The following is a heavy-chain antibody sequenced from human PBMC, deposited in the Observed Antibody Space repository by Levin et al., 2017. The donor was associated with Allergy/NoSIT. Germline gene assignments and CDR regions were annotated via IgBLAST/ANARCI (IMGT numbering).Heavy chain of an antibody. V-gene: IGHV4-34*01. CDR1: GGSFSGSY. Sequence: SQTLSLPCAVYGGSFSGSYWSWLRQPPGKELEWIGEINHSGSTNYNPSLKSRVTISVDTSKNQFSLKLSSVTAADTAVYYCARAMRTRRWFGDSWGQGTLVTVSS. J-gene: IGHJ5*01. CDR2: INHSGST. D-gene: IGHD3-10*01. CDR3: ARAMRTRRWFGDS.